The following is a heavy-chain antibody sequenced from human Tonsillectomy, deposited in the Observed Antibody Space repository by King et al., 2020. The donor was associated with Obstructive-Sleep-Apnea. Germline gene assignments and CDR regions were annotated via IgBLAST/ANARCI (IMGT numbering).Heavy chain of an antibody. D-gene: IGHD3-9*01. CDR1: GFTFSSYA. V-gene: IGHV3-23*04. Sequence: VQLVESGGGLVQPGGSLRLSCAASGFTFSSYAMSWVRQAPGKGLEWVSDISGSVDSTYYADSVKGRVTISRDISKNTLYLQMNSLRAEDTAVYYCAKASGERYFDWLLEVKGFDYWGQGTLVTVSS. CDR2: ISGSVDST. J-gene: IGHJ4*02. CDR3: AKASGERYFDWLLEVKGFDY.